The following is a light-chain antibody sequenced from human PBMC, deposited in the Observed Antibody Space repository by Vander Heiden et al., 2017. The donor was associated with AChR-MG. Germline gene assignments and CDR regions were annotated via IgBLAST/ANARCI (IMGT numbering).Light chain of an antibody. V-gene: IGLV2-14*03. J-gene: IGLJ1*01. CDR1: NNHIRNSNF. Sequence: QSALTQPASASGSPGHSVPISCTGTNNHIRNSNFVSWYRQHPYKAPQLLIYDVNKRSSGMSDRFSGSKSGSTASLTISGLQADDEAHYYCNSVTDTRTLVLFGTATKVTV. CDR2: DVN. CDR3: NSVTDTRTLVL.